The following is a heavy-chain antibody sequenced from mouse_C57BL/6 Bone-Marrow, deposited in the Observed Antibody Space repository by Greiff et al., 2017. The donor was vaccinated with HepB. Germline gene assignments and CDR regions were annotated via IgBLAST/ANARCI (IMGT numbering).Heavy chain of an antibody. V-gene: IGHV1-63*01. CDR3: ARELLRFMDY. Sequence: QVQLQQSGAELVRPGPSVKMSCKASGYTFTNYWIGWAKQRPGHGLEWIGDIYPGGGYTNYNEKFKGKATLTADKSSSTAYMQFSSLTSEDSAIYYCARELLRFMDYWGQGTSVTVSS. CDR2: IYPGGGYT. CDR1: GYTFTNYW. D-gene: IGHD1-1*01. J-gene: IGHJ4*01.